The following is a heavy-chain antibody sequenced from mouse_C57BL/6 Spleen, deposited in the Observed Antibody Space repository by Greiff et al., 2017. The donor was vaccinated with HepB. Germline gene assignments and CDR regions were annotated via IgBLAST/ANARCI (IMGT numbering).Heavy chain of an antibody. CDR1: GYTFTDYY. V-gene: IGHV1-26*01. Sequence: EVQLQQSGPELVKPGASVKISCKASGYTFTDYYMNWVKQSHGKSLEWIGDINPNNGGTSYNQKFKGKATLTVDKSSSTAYMELRSLTSEDSAVYYCEGLITTVVGYAMDYWGQGTSVTVSS. J-gene: IGHJ4*01. D-gene: IGHD1-1*01. CDR3: EGLITTVVGYAMDY. CDR2: INPNNGGT.